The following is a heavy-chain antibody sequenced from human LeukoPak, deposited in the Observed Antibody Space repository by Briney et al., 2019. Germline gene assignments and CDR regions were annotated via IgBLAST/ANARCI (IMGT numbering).Heavy chain of an antibody. CDR3: TRRSTI. Sequence: GGSLRLSCAASGITLSDFWFSWVRQAPGKGLEWVARIKAKIHGETIDYAAPVRGRFIISRDDSRNTVYLQMNSLKFEDTAMYYCTRRSTIWGRGTQVTVSS. CDR1: GITLSDFW. J-gene: IGHJ4*02. CDR2: IKAKIHGETI. D-gene: IGHD5-24*01. V-gene: IGHV3-15*01.